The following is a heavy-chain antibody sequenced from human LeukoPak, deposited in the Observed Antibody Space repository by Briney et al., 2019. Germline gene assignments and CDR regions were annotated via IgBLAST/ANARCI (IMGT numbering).Heavy chain of an antibody. Sequence: SETLSLTCTVSGGSISSYYWSWIRQPPGKGLEWIGYIYYSGSTNYNPSLKSRVTISVDTSKNQFSLKLSSVTAADTAVYYCARHPTYEVASDIWGQGTMVTVSS. CDR3: ARHPTYEVASDI. V-gene: IGHV4-59*08. D-gene: IGHD2-8*01. CDR2: IYYSGST. CDR1: GGSISSYY. J-gene: IGHJ3*02.